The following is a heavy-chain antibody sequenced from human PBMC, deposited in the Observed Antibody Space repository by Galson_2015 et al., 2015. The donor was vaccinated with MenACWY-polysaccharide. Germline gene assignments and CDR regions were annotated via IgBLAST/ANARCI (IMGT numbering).Heavy chain of an antibody. V-gene: IGHV3-74*01. CDR2: INSDGSST. CDR1: GFTFSRYW. CDR3: AKMGGGYRTYWYFDL. D-gene: IGHD5-12*01. Sequence: SLRLSCAASGFTFSRYWMRWVRQAPGKGLVWVSRINSDGSSTSYADSVKGRFTISRDNAKNTSYLQMNSLRAEDTAVYYCAKMGGGYRTYWYFDLWGRGTLVTVSS. J-gene: IGHJ2*01.